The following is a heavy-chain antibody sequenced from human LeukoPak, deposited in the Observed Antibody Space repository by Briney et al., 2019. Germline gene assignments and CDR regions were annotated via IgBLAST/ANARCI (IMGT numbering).Heavy chain of an antibody. Sequence: QAGGSLRLSCAASGFTFSSYAMSWVRQAPGKGLEWVSAISGSGGSTYYADSVKGRFTISRDNSKNTLYLQMNSLRAEDTAVYYCGNEGAVARNDFDYWGQGTLVTVSS. CDR3: GNEGAVARNDFDY. V-gene: IGHV3-23*01. CDR1: GFTFSSYA. CDR2: ISGSGGST. J-gene: IGHJ4*02. D-gene: IGHD6-19*01.